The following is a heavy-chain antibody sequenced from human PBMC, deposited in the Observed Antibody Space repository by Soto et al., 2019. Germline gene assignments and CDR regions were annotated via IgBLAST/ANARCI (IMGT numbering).Heavy chain of an antibody. J-gene: IGHJ5*02. CDR3: ARMDDYIGGSYRDNWFDP. CDR1: GGTFSSYA. CDR2: IIPIFGTA. Sequence: SVKVSCKASGGTFSSYAISWVRQAPGQGLEWMGGIIPIFGTANYAQKFQGRVTITADESTSTAYMELSSLRSEDTAVYYCARMDDYIGGSYRDNWFDPWGQGTLFTVPS. D-gene: IGHD3-16*02. V-gene: IGHV1-69*13.